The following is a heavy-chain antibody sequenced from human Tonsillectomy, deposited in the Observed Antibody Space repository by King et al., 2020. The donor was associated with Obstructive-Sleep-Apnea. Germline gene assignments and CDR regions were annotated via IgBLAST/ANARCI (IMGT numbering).Heavy chain of an antibody. CDR2: IIPIVGTA. V-gene: IGHV1-69*01. CDR1: GGTFSSYA. CDR3: ARDYSYISGRVRFWFDP. Sequence: VQLVESGAEVKKPGSSVKVSCKASGGTFSSYAISWVRQAPGQGLEWMGGIIPIVGTANYAQKFQGRVTMTADESTSTAYMELSSLRSEDTAVYYCARDYSYISGRVRFWFDPWGQGTLVTVSS. D-gene: IGHD6-19*01. J-gene: IGHJ5*02.